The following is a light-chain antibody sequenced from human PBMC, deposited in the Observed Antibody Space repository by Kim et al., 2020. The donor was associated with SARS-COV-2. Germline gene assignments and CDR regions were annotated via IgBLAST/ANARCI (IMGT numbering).Light chain of an antibody. CDR2: DVC. Sequence: GDRVTISCRASQDIVNRLAWYQQKPGKPPKLLMYDVCSLDSGVPSRFSGSGSGSEFTLTINSLQHDDFANYYCQHYSGHWSFGQGTKVDIK. CDR3: QHYSGHWS. CDR1: QDIVNR. J-gene: IGKJ1*01. V-gene: IGKV1-13*02.